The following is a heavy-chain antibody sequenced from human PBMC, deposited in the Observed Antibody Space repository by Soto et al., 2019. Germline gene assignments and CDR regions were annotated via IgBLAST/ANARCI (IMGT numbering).Heavy chain of an antibody. CDR3: TTDHDYGGINYYYYGMDV. V-gene: IGHV3-15*07. CDR1: GFTFSNAW. Sequence: GGSLRLSCAASGFTFSNAWMNWVRQAPGKGLEWVGRIKSKTDGGTTDYAAPVKGRFTISRDDSKNTLYLQMNSLKTEDTAVYYCTTDHDYGGINYYYYGMDVWGQGTTVTVSS. D-gene: IGHD4-17*01. J-gene: IGHJ6*02. CDR2: IKSKTDGGTT.